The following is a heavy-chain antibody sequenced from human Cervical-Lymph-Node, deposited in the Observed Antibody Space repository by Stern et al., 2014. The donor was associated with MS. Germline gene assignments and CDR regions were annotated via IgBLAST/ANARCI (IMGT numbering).Heavy chain of an antibody. CDR2: MNANSGAT. CDR3: ARGPQT. Sequence: VQLVQSGAEVKQPGASVKISCEASGYTFTNYGINWVRQATGQGLEWMGGMNANSGATGYAQKFQGRVTMTRNASISTAYMELSSLRSEDTAVYFCARGPQTWGRGTLVTVSS. V-gene: IGHV1-8*01. CDR1: GYTFTNYG. J-gene: IGHJ4*02.